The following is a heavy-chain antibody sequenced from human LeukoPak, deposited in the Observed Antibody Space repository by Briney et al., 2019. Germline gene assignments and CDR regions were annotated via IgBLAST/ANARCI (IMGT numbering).Heavy chain of an antibody. Sequence: GGSLRLSCAASGFTFSSYGMHWVRQAPGKGLEWVAVIWYDGSNKYYADSVKGRFTISRDNSKNTLYLQMNSLRAEDTAVYYCARDSRHTYYYESSGSIVGALDYWGQGTLVTVSS. CDR3: ARDSRHTYYYESSGSIVGALDY. CDR2: IWYDGSNK. CDR1: GFTFSSYG. V-gene: IGHV3-33*01. D-gene: IGHD3-22*01. J-gene: IGHJ4*02.